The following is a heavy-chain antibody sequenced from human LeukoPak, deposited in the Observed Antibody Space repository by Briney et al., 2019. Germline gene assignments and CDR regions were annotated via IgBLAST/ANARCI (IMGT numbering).Heavy chain of an antibody. J-gene: IGHJ6*03. D-gene: IGHD5-24*01. V-gene: IGHV3-7*01. CDR1: GFTFSRYW. CDR2: IKQDGSEN. CDR3: ARGDGYKRYYYYMDV. Sequence: GGSLRLSCAASGFTFSRYWMSWVRQAPGKGLEWVANIKQDGSENYYVAFVKGRFTISRDNAKNSLYLQMNSLRAEDTAVYYCARGDGYKRYYYYMDVCGKGTTVTVSS.